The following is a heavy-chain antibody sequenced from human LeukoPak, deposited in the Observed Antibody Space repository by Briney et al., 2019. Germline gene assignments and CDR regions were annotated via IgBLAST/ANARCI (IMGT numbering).Heavy chain of an antibody. CDR3: ARDAVDTANAV. V-gene: IGHV3-30*04. Sequence: GGSLRLSCAASGFTFSSYAMHWVRQAPGKGLEWEAVISYDGSNKYYAGSVKGRFTISRDNSKNTLYLQMNSLRAKDTAVYYCARDAVDTANAVWGQGTTVTVSS. J-gene: IGHJ6*02. CDR2: ISYDGSNK. CDR1: GFTFSSYA. D-gene: IGHD5-18*01.